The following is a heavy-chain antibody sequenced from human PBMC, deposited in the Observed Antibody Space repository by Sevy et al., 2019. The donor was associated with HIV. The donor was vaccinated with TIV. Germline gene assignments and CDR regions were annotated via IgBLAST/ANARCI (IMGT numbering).Heavy chain of an antibody. CDR1: GFSMFGNF. J-gene: IGHJ4*02. CDR3: ARPKGDVRYCSTVSCYDFDY. V-gene: IGHV1-2*02. CDR2: INPNSGAI. Sequence: ASMKVSCKASGFSMFGNFLHWVRQAPGQGLEWMGWINPNSGAIDYAQQFRGRFTMSRDTSITTAYMELSRLTSDDTAMYYCARPKGDVRYCSTVSCYDFDYWGQGTLVTVSS. D-gene: IGHD2-8*01.